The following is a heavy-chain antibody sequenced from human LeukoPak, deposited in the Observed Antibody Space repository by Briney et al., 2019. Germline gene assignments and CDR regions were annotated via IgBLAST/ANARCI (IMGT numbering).Heavy chain of an antibody. CDR2: VSGSGDGT. V-gene: IGHV3-23*01. J-gene: IGHJ4*02. D-gene: IGHD4-17*01. CDR1: GFTFTSYA. CDR3: AKERLGGNYGDYAVDY. Sequence: GGSLRLSCAASGFTFTSYAMGWVRQAPGKGLEWVSSVSGSGDGTYYADSVKDRFTISRDNSKRTLDLHMDSLRAEDTAVYYCAKERLGGNYGDYAVDYWGQGTMVTVSS.